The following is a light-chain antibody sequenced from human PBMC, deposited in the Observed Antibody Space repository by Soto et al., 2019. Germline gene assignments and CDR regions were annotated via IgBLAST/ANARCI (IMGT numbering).Light chain of an antibody. J-gene: IGKJ5*01. CDR1: QSVNSSN. CDR2: GAS. V-gene: IGKV3-15*01. CDR3: KQGNNWPPIT. Sequence: EIGWTPSPGTLSLSPGEGATLSCRASQSVNSSNLAWYQQKPGQAPRRLIYGASTRDTGIPARFSGSGSGTEFTLTISRLQSEDVAVYYCKQGNNWPPITFGQGTRLEIK.